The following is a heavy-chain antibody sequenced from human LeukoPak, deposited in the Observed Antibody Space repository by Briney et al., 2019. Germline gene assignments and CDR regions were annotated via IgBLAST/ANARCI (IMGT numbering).Heavy chain of an antibody. CDR2: IFYRESFSYGGTT. CDR1: GVSISGYY. V-gene: IGHV4-59*05. D-gene: IGHD1/OR15-1a*01. J-gene: IGHJ4*02. Sequence: SETLSLTCTVSGVSISGYYWIWIRRPPGRSLEYIGSIFYRESFSYGGTTFYNPSLQSRVTISVDTSKNAFSLRLSSVTAAETAVYYCARQISGNKDYWGQGTLVTVSS. CDR3: ARQISGNKDY.